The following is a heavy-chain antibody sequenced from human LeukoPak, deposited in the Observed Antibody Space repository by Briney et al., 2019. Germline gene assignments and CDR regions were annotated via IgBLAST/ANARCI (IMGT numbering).Heavy chain of an antibody. CDR3: ARHRGEFGDSPPNIDY. J-gene: IGHJ4*02. V-gene: IGHV4-39*01. Sequence: SETLSLTCTVSGGSISSSGYYWGWIRQSPGRELEFIGSIFYTGSTYYSPSLESRVTISVDTSKNQLSLRLSSVTAADTAVYYCARHRGEFGDSPPNIDYWGQGTLVTVSS. CDR2: IFYTGST. CDR1: GGSISSSGYY. D-gene: IGHD3-10*01.